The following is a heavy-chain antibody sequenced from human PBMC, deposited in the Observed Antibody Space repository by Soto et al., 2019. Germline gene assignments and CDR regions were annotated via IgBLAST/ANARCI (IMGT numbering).Heavy chain of an antibody. Sequence: GGSLRLSCVGSGFTFSSFEMNWVRRAPGKGLEWLPYISSSGSTIYYADSVKGRFTISRDNPKKSLYLQMNSLRAEDTAVYYCARSPNNWNNWFDPWGQGTLVTVSS. CDR2: ISSSGSTI. CDR3: ARSPNNWNNWFDP. D-gene: IGHD1-20*01. J-gene: IGHJ5*02. CDR1: GFTFSSFE. V-gene: IGHV3-48*03.